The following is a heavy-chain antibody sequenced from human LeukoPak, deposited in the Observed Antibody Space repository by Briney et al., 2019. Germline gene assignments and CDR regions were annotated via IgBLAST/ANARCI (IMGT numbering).Heavy chain of an antibody. CDR2: MIISGGST. CDR3: ARETKIDY. D-gene: IGHD1-7*01. CDR1: GFTFSSYA. V-gene: IGHV3-23*01. Sequence: PGGSLRLSCAASGFTFSSYAMTWVRQVPGKGLEWVSSMIISGGSTYYADSVKGRFTISRDNSKNTLYLQMNSLRVEDTALYYCARETKIDYWGQGALSPSPQ. J-gene: IGHJ4*02.